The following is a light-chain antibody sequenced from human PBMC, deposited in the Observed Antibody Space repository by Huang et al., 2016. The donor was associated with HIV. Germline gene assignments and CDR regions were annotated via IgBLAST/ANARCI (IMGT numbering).Light chain of an antibody. CDR3: MQALQTPYT. Sequence: DIVMTQSPLSLPVTPGEPASISCRSSQSLLHRNGYNYLDWYLQKPGQSPQLLIYLGSNRASGVPDRFSGSGSGTDFTLKSSRVEAEDVGVYYCMQALQTPYTFGQGTKLEIK. V-gene: IGKV2-28*01. CDR1: QSLLHRNGYNY. CDR2: LGS. J-gene: IGKJ2*01.